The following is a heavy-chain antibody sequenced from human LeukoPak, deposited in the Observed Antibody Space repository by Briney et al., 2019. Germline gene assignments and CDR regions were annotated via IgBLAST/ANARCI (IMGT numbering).Heavy chain of an antibody. CDR3: AGDTRF. J-gene: IGHJ4*02. V-gene: IGHV4-61*02. CDR1: GGSISSGSYF. CDR2: IYTSGST. Sequence: SETLSLTCTVSGGSISSGSYFWSWIRQPAGKGLEWIGRIYTSGSTHYSPSLKSRVTISIDTSKNQFSLKLNSVTAADTAVYYCAGDTRFWGQGTLVTVSS.